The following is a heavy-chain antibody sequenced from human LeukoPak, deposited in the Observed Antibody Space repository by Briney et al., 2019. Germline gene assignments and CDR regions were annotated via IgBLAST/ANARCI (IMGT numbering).Heavy chain of an antibody. Sequence: GGSLRLSCPASGFTFSSYWMHWVRQAPGKGLEWVSSISSSSSYIYYADSVKGRFTISRDNAKNSLYLQMNSLRAEDTAVYYCARAAGRDGYNYNYWGQGTLVTVSS. J-gene: IGHJ4*02. CDR3: ARAAGRDGYNYNY. CDR2: ISSSSSYI. CDR1: GFTFSSYW. D-gene: IGHD5-24*01. V-gene: IGHV3-21*01.